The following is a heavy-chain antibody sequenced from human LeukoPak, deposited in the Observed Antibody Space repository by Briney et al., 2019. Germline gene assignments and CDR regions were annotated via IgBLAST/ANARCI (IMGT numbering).Heavy chain of an antibody. D-gene: IGHD3-3*02. J-gene: IGHJ4*01. Sequence: AGGSLRLSCAAPGFTFSDYSFNWVRQAPGKGLEWVSSISSSSSYKYYADSLKGRFTISRDNAKNSLYPQVNSLRAEDTAVYYCARINDSYHLDFWGHGTLVTVSS. V-gene: IGHV3-21*01. CDR3: ARINDSYHLDF. CDR1: GFTFSDYS. CDR2: ISSSSSYK.